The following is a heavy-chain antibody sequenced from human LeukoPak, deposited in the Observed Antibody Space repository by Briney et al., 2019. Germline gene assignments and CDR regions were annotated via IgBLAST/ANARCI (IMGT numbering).Heavy chain of an antibody. CDR2: IYYSGST. D-gene: IGHD6-13*01. CDR1: GGSISSSSYY. Sequence: SETLSLTCTVSGGSISSSSYYWGWIRQPPGKGLEWIGSIYYSGSTYYNPSLKSRVTISVDTSKNQFSLKLSSVTAADTAVYYCARVFISSSWAFDYWGQGTLVTVSS. V-gene: IGHV4-39*07. CDR3: ARVFISSSWAFDY. J-gene: IGHJ4*02.